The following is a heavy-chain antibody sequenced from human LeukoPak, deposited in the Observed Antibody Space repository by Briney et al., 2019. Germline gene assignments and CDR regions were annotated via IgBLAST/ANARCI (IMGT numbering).Heavy chain of an antibody. V-gene: IGHV3-48*01. J-gene: IGHJ4*02. D-gene: IGHD2-2*01. CDR2: ISSSSSTI. CDR3: ARLLYCSSTSCPLDY. Sequence: PGGSLRLSCAASGYTFSSYSMNWVRQAPGKGLEWVSYISSSSSTIYYADSVKGRFTISRDNAKNSLYLQMNSLRAEDTAVYYCARLLYCSSTSCPLDYWGQGTLVTVSS. CDR1: GYTFSSYS.